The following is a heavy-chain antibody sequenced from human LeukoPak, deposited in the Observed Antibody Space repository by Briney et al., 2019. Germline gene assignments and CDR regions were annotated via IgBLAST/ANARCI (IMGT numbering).Heavy chain of an antibody. J-gene: IGHJ4*02. Sequence: SETPSLTCTVSGGSISSYYWSWIRQPAGKGLEWIGRIYTSGSTNYNPSLKSRVTISVDKSKNQLSLKLSSVTAADTAVYYCARLRSIAAAVYYFDYWGQGTLVTVSS. CDR2: IYTSGST. D-gene: IGHD6-6*01. V-gene: IGHV4-4*07. CDR3: ARLRSIAAAVYYFDY. CDR1: GGSISSYY.